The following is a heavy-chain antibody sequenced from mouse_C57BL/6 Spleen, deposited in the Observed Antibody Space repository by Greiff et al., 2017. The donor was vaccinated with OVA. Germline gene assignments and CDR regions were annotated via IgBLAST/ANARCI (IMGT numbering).Heavy chain of an antibody. CDR2: IYPGSGST. CDR1: GYTFTSYW. J-gene: IGHJ4*01. V-gene: IGHV1-55*01. Sequence: QVQLQQPGAELVKPGASVKMSCKASGYTFTSYWITWVKQRPGQGLEWIGDIYPGSGSTNYNEKFKSKATLTVDTSSSTAYMQLSSLTSEDSAVYYCASYYGSSYVGYAMDYWGQGTSVTVSS. D-gene: IGHD1-1*01. CDR3: ASYYGSSYVGYAMDY.